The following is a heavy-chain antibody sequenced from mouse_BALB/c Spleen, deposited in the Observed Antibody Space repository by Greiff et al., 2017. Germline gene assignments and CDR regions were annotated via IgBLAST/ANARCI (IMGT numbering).Heavy chain of an antibody. V-gene: IGHV1S130*01. CDR1: GYTFTSSC. CDR3: AYGNCYAMDY. CDR2: ISPNSGNT. Sequence: VQLQQSGSVLVRPGASVKLSCKASGYTFTSSCMHWVQQSPGQGLEWIGEISPNSGNTNYNEKVKGKATLTVDTSSSTAYVDLSSLKSEDTAVYYCAYGNCYAMDYWGQGTSVTVSS. J-gene: IGHJ4*01. D-gene: IGHD2-1*01.